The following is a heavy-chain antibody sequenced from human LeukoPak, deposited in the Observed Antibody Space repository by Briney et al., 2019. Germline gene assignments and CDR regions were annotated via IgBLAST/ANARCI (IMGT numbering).Heavy chain of an antibody. CDR2: MNLNSGNT. CDR3: ARAKPGMVYATYWFDP. CDR1: GYTFTSYD. V-gene: IGHV1-8*01. D-gene: IGHD2-8*01. Sequence: VASVKVSCKASGYTFTSYDINWVRQATGQGLEWMGWMNLNSGNTGYAQKFQGRVTMTRNTSISTAYMELSSLRSEDTAVYYCARAKPGMVYATYWFDPWGQGTLVTVSS. J-gene: IGHJ5*02.